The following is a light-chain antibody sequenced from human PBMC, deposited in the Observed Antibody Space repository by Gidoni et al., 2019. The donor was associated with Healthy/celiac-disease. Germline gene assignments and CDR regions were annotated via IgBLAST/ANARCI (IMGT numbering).Light chain of an antibody. J-gene: IGKJ2*01. Sequence: IVLTQSPGTLSLSPGERATLSCRASQSVSSSYLAWYQQKPGQAPRLLIYGTSSRATGIPDRFSGSGSGTDFTLTISRLEPEDFAVYYCQQYGSSPRTFGQXTKLGIK. CDR2: GTS. CDR3: QQYGSSPRT. V-gene: IGKV3-20*01. CDR1: QSVSSSY.